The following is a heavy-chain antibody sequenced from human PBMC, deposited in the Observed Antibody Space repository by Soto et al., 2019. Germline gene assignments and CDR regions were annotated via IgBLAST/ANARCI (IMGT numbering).Heavy chain of an antibody. V-gene: IGHV3-66*01. J-gene: IGHJ4*02. D-gene: IGHD6-19*01. CDR1: GFTVSSNY. CDR3: ARALSSGWPPEMDYFDY. CDR2: IYSGGST. Sequence: GGSLRLSCAASGFTVSSNYMSWVRQAPGKGLEWVSVIYSGGSTYYADSVKGRFTISRDNSKNTLYLQMNSLRAEDTAVYYCARALSSGWPPEMDYFDYWGQGTLVTVSS.